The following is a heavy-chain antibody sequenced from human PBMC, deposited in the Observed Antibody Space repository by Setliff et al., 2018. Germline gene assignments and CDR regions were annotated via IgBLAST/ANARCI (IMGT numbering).Heavy chain of an antibody. D-gene: IGHD5-18*01. Sequence: SETLSLTCGVSGYSISSGYYWGWIRQPPGKGLEWIATTFHRGSAYFNPSLKSRVTISADTSKNEFSLRLRSVTAADTAVYYCARERYSYGWYFDYWGQGTLVTVSS. CDR3: ARERYSYGWYFDY. CDR2: TFHRGSA. V-gene: IGHV4-38-2*02. J-gene: IGHJ4*02. CDR1: GYSISSGYY.